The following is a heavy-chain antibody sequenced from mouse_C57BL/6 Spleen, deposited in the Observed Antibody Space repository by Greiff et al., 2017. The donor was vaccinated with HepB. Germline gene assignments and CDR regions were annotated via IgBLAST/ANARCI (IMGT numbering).Heavy chain of an antibody. CDR3: ARSGYGRDFDY. V-gene: IGHV1-52*01. Sequence: QVQLQQPGAELVRPGSSVKLSCKASGYTFTSYWMHWVKQRPIQGLEWIGNIDPSDSETHYNQKFKDKATLTVDKSSSTAYMQLSSLTSEDSAVYYCARSGYGRDFDYWGQGTTLTVSS. CDR1: GYTFTSYW. D-gene: IGHD3-1*01. CDR2: IDPSDSET. J-gene: IGHJ2*01.